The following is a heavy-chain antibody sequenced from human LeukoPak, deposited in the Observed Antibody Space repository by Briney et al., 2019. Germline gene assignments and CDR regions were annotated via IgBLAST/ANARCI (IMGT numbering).Heavy chain of an antibody. CDR3: AKGGLLVASFDY. D-gene: IGHD5-12*01. J-gene: IGHJ4*02. CDR2: ISGSGGNT. V-gene: IGHV3-23*01. CDR1: GFTFSSYA. Sequence: PGGSLRLSCAASGFTFSSYAMTWVRQAPGKGLERVSAISGSGGNTYYADSVKGRFTISRDNSKNTLYLQMNSLRAEDTAVYYCAKGGLLVASFDYWGQGTLVTVSS.